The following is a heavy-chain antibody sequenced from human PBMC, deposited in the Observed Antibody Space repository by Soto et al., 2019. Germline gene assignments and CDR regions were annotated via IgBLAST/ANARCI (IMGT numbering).Heavy chain of an antibody. CDR3: ASLYGDSSGYYGSPPLLGSFDY. CDR2: IYHSGST. CDR1: GGSISSSNR. Sequence: SETLSLTCAVSGGSISSSNRWSWVRQPPGKGLEWIGEIYHSGSTNYNPSLKSRVTISVDKSKNQFSLKLSSVTAADTALYYCASLYGDSSGYYGSPPLLGSFDYWGQGTLVTVS. J-gene: IGHJ4*02. V-gene: IGHV4-4*02. D-gene: IGHD3-22*01.